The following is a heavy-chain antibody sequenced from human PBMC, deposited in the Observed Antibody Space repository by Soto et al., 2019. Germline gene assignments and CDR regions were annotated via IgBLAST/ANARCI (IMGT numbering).Heavy chain of an antibody. V-gene: IGHV4-4*07. CDR3: AMTVIAPSPYLDH. J-gene: IGHJ4*02. CDR1: GDSISRKY. Sequence: QVQLQESGPGLVKPSETLSLTCSVSGDSISRKYWSWLRQPAGGGLEWIGRIYTTGATNYNSSLKSRVSMSVDTSKNQFSMRLTSVNAADTAVYFCAMTVIAPSPYLDHWGQGLLVTVSS. CDR2: IYTTGAT. D-gene: IGHD4-17*01.